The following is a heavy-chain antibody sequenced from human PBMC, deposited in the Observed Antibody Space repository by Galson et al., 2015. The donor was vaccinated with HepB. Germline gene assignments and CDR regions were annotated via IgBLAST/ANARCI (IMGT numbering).Heavy chain of an antibody. V-gene: IGHV3-53*01. CDR2: IYSGGST. J-gene: IGHJ4*02. Sequence: SLRLSCAASGFTVSSNYMSWVRQAPGKGLEWVSVIYSGGSTYYADSVKGRFTISRDNSKNTLYLQMNSLRAEDTAVYYCARAEWVGATDYWGRGTLVTVSS. CDR3: ARAEWVGATDY. CDR1: GFTVSSNY. D-gene: IGHD1-26*01.